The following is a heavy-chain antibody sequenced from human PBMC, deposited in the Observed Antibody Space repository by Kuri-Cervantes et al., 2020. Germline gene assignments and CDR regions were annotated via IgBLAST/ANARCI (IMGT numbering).Heavy chain of an antibody. V-gene: IGHV4-39*07. CDR3: ARGRSGYYPHKYNWFDP. Sequence: SETLSLTCTVSGGSISSSNYYWGWIRQPPGKGLEWIGEINHSGSSNYNPSLKSRVTISVDTSKNQFSLKLSSVTAADTAVYYCARGRSGYYPHKYNWFDPWGQGTLVTVSS. CDR2: INHSGSS. CDR1: GGSISSSNYY. D-gene: IGHD3-3*01. J-gene: IGHJ5*02.